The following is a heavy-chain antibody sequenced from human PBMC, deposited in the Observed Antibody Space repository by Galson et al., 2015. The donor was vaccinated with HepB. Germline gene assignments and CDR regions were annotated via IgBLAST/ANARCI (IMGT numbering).Heavy chain of an antibody. Sequence: SLRLSCAASGFTFSSSAMSWARQAPGKGLEWVSIINYSGSDTYYADSVKGRFTISRDNSKNTLYLQMNNLRVEDTAVYYCAKYSPSRKCGGGCYGPSYWGQGTLVTVSS. V-gene: IGHV3-23*05. CDR2: INYSGSDT. CDR1: GFTFSSSA. D-gene: IGHD2-15*01. CDR3: AKYSPSRKCGGGCYGPSY. J-gene: IGHJ4*02.